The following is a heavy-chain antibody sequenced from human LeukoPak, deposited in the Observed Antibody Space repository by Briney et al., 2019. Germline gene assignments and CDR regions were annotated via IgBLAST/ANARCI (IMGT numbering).Heavy chain of an antibody. CDR3: ARYSGSYEVNYYYYYGMDV. V-gene: IGHV3-7*03. CDR2: IKQDGSEK. D-gene: IGHD1-26*01. CDR1: GFTFSNYW. Sequence: GGSLRLSCAASGFTFSNYWMSWVRQAPGKGLEWVANIKQDGSEKYYMDSVKGRFTISRDNAKDSLYLQMNSLRAEDTAVYYCARYSGSYEVNYYYYYGMDVWGQGTTVTVSS. J-gene: IGHJ6*02.